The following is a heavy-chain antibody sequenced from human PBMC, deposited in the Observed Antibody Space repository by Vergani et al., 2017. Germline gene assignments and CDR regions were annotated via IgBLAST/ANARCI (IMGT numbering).Heavy chain of an antibody. V-gene: IGHV3-7*01. Sequence: DVQLVESGGDLVQPGGSLRLSCAASGFTFSSYSMNWVRQAPGKGLEWVAEINKDGSEQYYVDSVRGRFTISRDNTKNSLYLQMNSLRGEDTAVYYCARDPEHGAIDYWGQGTLVTVSS. J-gene: IGHJ4*02. CDR1: GFTFSSYS. D-gene: IGHD4-17*01. CDR3: ARDPEHGAIDY. CDR2: INKDGSEQ.